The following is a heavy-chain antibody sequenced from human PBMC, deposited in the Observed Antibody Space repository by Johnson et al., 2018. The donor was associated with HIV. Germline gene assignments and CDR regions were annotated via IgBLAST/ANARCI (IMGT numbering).Heavy chain of an antibody. Sequence: VQLMESGGSVVRPGGSLRLSCTTSGFTFDDYGMSWVRQAPGKGLEWVSAISGSGGSTYYADSVKGRFTISRDNSKNTLYLQMNSLRAEDTAVHYCARVRGMVRGSNDAFDIWGPGTMVTVS. CDR2: ISGSGGST. D-gene: IGHD3-10*01. V-gene: IGHV3-23*01. CDR3: ARVRGMVRGSNDAFDI. CDR1: GFTFDDYG. J-gene: IGHJ3*02.